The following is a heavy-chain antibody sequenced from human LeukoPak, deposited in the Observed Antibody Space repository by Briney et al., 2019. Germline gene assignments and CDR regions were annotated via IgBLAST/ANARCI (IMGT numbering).Heavy chain of an antibody. J-gene: IGHJ4*02. CDR1: GFTFSSYW. CDR2: INTDGSST. D-gene: IGHD6-6*01. Sequence: GGSLRLSCAASGFTFSSYWMHWVRHAPGKGLVWVSRINTDGSSTSYADSVKGRFTISRDNAKNTLYLQMNSLRAEDTAVYYCAREGAARSFDYWGQGTLVTVSS. CDR3: AREGAARSFDY. V-gene: IGHV3-74*01.